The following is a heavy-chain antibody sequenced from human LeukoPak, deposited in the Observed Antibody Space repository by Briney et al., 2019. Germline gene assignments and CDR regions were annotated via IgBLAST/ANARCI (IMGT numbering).Heavy chain of an antibody. Sequence: GESLKISCKGSGYIFSNYWISWVRQMPGKGLECVGKIDPSDSYTNYSPSFQGHVTISADKPINTAYLQWSSLEASDTAIYFCARHLGGYTHFDYWGQGTLVTVSS. J-gene: IGHJ4*02. CDR2: IDPSDSYT. CDR1: GYIFSNYW. D-gene: IGHD3-22*01. CDR3: ARHLGGYTHFDY. V-gene: IGHV5-10-1*01.